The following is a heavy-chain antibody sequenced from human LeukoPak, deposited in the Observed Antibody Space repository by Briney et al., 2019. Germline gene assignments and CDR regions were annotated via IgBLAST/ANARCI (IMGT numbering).Heavy chain of an antibody. D-gene: IGHD5-12*01. CDR3: ARENTVANYFDY. V-gene: IGHV1-69*04. Sequence: ASVKVSCKASGDTFSNFVISWVRQAPGQGLEWMGRIIPLLGAANYAQILQGRVTITADKSADTAYMELSSLRSNDTAVYYCARENTVANYFDYWGQGTLVTVSS. CDR2: IIPLLGAA. J-gene: IGHJ4*02. CDR1: GDTFSNFV.